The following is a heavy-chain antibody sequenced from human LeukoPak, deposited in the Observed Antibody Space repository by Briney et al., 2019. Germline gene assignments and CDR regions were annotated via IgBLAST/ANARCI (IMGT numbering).Heavy chain of an antibody. CDR3: ARARSAKYGMDV. D-gene: IGHD3-10*01. CDR2: INPNSGGT. V-gene: IGHV1-2*02. Sequence: SVTVSCKSSGYTFTGYYMHWLRQAPAQGLEWMGWINPNSGGTNYAQKFQGRVTMTRDTSISTAYMELSRLRSDDTAVYYCARARSAKYGMDVWGQGTTVTVSS. J-gene: IGHJ6*02. CDR1: GYTFTGYY.